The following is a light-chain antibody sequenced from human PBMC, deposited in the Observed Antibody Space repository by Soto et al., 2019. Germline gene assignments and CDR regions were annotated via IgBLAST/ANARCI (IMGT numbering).Light chain of an antibody. V-gene: IGLV3-21*04. Sequence: SYELTQPPSVSVAPGKTARITCGGNNIGSKSVHWYQQKPGQAPVLAIYYDSGRPSGIPERFSGSNSGNTATLTISRVEAGDEADYYCHVWDSSSDHVVFGGGTKLTVL. CDR1: NIGSKS. J-gene: IGLJ2*01. CDR3: HVWDSSSDHVV. CDR2: YDS.